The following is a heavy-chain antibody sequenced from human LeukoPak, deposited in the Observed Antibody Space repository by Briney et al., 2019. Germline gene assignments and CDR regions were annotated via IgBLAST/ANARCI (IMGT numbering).Heavy chain of an antibody. J-gene: IGHJ5*02. CDR1: GGSMSSYY. CDR2: IYITGST. V-gene: IGHV4-4*07. Sequence: SETLSLTCTVSGGSMSSYYWSWIRQPAGKGLEWIGRIYITGSTNYNPSLKSRVTMSVDTSKNQFSLKLSSVTAADTAVYYCARSDYYDSSGYPPHLNWFDPWGQGTLVTVSS. CDR3: ARSDYYDSSGYPPHLNWFDP. D-gene: IGHD3-22*01.